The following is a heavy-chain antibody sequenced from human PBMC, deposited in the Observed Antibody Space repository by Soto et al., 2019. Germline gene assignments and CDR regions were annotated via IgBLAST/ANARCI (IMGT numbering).Heavy chain of an antibody. Sequence: SVKVSCKASGGTFSSYAISWVRQAPGQGLEWMGGIIPIFGTANYAQKFQGRVTITADESTSTAYMELSSLRSEDTAVYYCARAKERRYSYGSYFDYWGQGTLVTVSS. D-gene: IGHD5-18*01. V-gene: IGHV1-69*13. CDR2: IIPIFGTA. J-gene: IGHJ4*02. CDR1: GGTFSSYA. CDR3: ARAKERRYSYGSYFDY.